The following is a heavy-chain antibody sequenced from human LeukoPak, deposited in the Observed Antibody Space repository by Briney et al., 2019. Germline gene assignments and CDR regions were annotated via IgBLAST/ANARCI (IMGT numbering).Heavy chain of an antibody. CDR3: ARHGFEYILDTNMHYYYMDV. Sequence: SETLSLTCSVSGYSISSGYYWGWTRQPPGKGLEWIGSISHSGSTYYNPSLKSRVTISLDTSQNQFSLTLNSVTAADTAVYFCARHGFEYILDTNMHYYYMDVWGKGTTVTVSS. D-gene: IGHD6-6*01. CDR2: ISHSGST. J-gene: IGHJ6*03. V-gene: IGHV4-38-2*02. CDR1: GYSISSGYY.